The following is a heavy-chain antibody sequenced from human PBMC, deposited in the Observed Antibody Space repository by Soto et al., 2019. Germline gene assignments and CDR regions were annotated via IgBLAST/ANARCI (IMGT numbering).Heavy chain of an antibody. Sequence: QVQLQESGPGLVKPSETLSLTCIVSGGSISNYYWSWIRQPPGKGLEWIGYIYYSGSTNYNPSLTSRVSISVDTSKNQFSLKLSSVTAAETAVYYCARHRYSYGVYYFDYWGQGTLVTVSS. CDR1: GGSISNYY. CDR3: ARHRYSYGVYYFDY. V-gene: IGHV4-59*08. CDR2: IYYSGST. D-gene: IGHD5-18*01. J-gene: IGHJ4*02.